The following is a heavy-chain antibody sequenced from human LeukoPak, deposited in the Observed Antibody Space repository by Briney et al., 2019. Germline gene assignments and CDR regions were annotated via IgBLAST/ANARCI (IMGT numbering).Heavy chain of an antibody. V-gene: IGHV4-38-2*02. CDR3: ARDGPTYYYDNSGHYYDY. J-gene: IGHJ4*02. D-gene: IGHD3-22*01. CDR1: GYSISSGYY. Sequence: SETLSLTCGVSGYSISSGYYWGWIRQPPGKGLEWIGSIYHSGSAYYNPSLKSRVTISVDTSKNQFSLKLSSVTAADTAVYSCARDGPTYYYDNSGHYYDYWGQGTLVTVSS. CDR2: IYHSGSA.